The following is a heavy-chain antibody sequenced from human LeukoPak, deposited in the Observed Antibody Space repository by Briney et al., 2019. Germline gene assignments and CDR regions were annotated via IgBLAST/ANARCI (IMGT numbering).Heavy chain of an antibody. Sequence: PGGSLRLSCAASGFTFSSYWMHWVRQAPGKGLVWVSRINSDGSSTNYADSVKGRFTNSRDNAKNTLYLQMNSLRAEDTAVYYCARVYYGDYLFDYWGQGTLVTVSS. V-gene: IGHV3-74*01. CDR2: INSDGSST. D-gene: IGHD4-17*01. J-gene: IGHJ4*02. CDR1: GFTFSSYW. CDR3: ARVYYGDYLFDY.